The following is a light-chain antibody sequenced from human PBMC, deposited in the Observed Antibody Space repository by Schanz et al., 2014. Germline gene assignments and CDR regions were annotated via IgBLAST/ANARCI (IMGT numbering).Light chain of an antibody. CDR2: EGS. CDR1: SSDVGSYKL. J-gene: IGLJ1*01. Sequence: QSALTQPASVSGSPGQSITISCTGTSSDVGSYKLVSWYQQHPGKAPKLMIYEGSKRPSGVSNRFSGSKSGNTASLTISGLQAEDEADYYCSSYADSSTLFGPGTKLTVL. V-gene: IGLV2-14*02. CDR3: SSYADSSTL.